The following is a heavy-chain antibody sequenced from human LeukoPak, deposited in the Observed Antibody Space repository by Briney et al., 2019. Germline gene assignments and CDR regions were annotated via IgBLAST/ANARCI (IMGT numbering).Heavy chain of an antibody. CDR2: IIPIFGTA. CDR1: GGTFSSYA. D-gene: IGHD2-2*01. V-gene: IGHV1-69*13. CDR3: ARGGCSSTSCPGYNWFDP. J-gene: IGHJ5*02. Sequence: VASVKVSCKASGGTFSSYAISWVRQAPGQGLEWMGGIIPIFGTANYAQKFQGRVTITADESTSTAYMELSSLRSEDTAVYYCARGGCSSTSCPGYNWFDPWGQGTLVTVSS.